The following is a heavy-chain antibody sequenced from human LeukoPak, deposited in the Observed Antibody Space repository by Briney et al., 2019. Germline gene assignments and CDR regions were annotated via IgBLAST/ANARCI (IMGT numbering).Heavy chain of an antibody. J-gene: IGHJ5*02. CDR1: GGSISGYY. CDR3: ARLHSSRAEEFDP. V-gene: IGHV4-59*01. CDR2: IYYTGIT. Sequence: PSETLSLTCTVSGGSISGYYWSWIRQSPGKGLEWIGYIYYTGITAYSPSLGSRVTISVDRSNNQFSLRLTSVTAADTAVYYCARLHSSRAEEFDPWGQGTLVTVSS.